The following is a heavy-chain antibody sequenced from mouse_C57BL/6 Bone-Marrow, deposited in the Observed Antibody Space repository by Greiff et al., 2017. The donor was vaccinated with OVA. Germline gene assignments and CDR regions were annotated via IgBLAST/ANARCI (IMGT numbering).Heavy chain of an antibody. CDR2: IDPETGGT. V-gene: IGHV1-15*01. D-gene: IGHD1-1*01. Sequence: QVQLQQSGAELVRPGASVTLSCKASGYTFTDYEMHWVKQTPVHGLEWIGAIDPETGGTAYNQKFKGKAILTADKSSSTAYMELRSLTSEDSAVYYCTREVITTVVARGYYCDYWGKGTTLTVSS. CDR1: GYTFTDYE. J-gene: IGHJ2*01. CDR3: TREVITTVVARGYYCDY.